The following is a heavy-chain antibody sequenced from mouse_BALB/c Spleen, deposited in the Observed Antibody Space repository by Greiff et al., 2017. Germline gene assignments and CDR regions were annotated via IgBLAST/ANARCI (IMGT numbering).Heavy chain of an antibody. Sequence: VKVVESGPGLVQPSQSLSITCTVSGFSLTSYGVHWVRQSPGKGLEWLGVIWSGGSTDYNAAFISRLSISKDNSKSQVFFKMNSLQANDTAIYYCARKGPSITTVVAPYAMDYWGQGTSVTVSS. CDR2: IWSGGST. CDR1: GFSLTSYG. CDR3: ARKGPSITTVVAPYAMDY. D-gene: IGHD1-1*01. J-gene: IGHJ4*01. V-gene: IGHV2-2*02.